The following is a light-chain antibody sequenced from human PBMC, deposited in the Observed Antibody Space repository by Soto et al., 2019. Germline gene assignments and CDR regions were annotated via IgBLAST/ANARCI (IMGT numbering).Light chain of an antibody. J-gene: IGLJ2*01. CDR3: SSYGASSTL. V-gene: IGLV2-14*03. CDR2: DVT. CDR1: SSDIGGYNY. Sequence: QSALTQPASVSGSPGQSITISCTGSSSDIGGYNYVSWYQQHPGKAPKLLFYDVTYRPSGISDRFSGSKSGNTASLTISGLQPDDEADYYCSSYGASSTLFGGGTKLTVL.